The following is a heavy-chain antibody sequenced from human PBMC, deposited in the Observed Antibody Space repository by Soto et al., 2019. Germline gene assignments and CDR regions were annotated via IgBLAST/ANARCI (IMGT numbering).Heavy chain of an antibody. V-gene: IGHV3-9*01. CDR3: AKDTYSSSPYYMDV. D-gene: IGHD6-6*01. J-gene: IGHJ6*03. Sequence: EVQLVESGGGLVQPGRSLRLSCAASGFTFDDYAMHWVRQVPGKGLEWVSGISWNSGIIGYADSVKGRFTISRDNAKNSLYLQMNSLRVEDTALYYCAKDTYSSSPYYMDVWGKGTTVTVSS. CDR2: ISWNSGII. CDR1: GFTFDDYA.